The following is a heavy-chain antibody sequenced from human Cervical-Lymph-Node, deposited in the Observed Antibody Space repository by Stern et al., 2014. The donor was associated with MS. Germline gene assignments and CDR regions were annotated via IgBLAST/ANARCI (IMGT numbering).Heavy chain of an antibody. CDR1: GFTFDDYA. V-gene: IGHV3-9*01. CDR2: ITWNSGGI. D-gene: IGHD1-26*01. J-gene: IGHJ5*02. Sequence: EVQLVESGGGLEQPGRSLRLSCAASGFTFDDYAMHWVRQGPGKGLEGVSGITWNSGGIGYADSVKGRFTISRDNAKNSLYLQMNSLKTEDTALYYCVKGGGSYFNNWFDPWGQGTLVTVSS. CDR3: VKGGGSYFNNWFDP.